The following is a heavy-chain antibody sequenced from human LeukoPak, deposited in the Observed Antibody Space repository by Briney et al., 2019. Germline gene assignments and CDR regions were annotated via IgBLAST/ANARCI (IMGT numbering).Heavy chain of an antibody. J-gene: IGHJ6*03. Sequence: SGTLSLTSTVSGGSISSYYWSWIRQPAGKGLEWIGRIYTSGSTNYNPSLKRRVTMSVDTSKNQFSLKLSSVTAADTAVYYCARDGKDGDYVENYYMDVWGKGTTVTISS. CDR2: IYTSGST. CDR3: ARDGKDGDYVENYYMDV. V-gene: IGHV4-4*07. D-gene: IGHD4-17*01. CDR1: GGSISSYY.